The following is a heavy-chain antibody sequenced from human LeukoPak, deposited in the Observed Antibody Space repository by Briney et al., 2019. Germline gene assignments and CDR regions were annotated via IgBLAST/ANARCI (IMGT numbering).Heavy chain of an antibody. V-gene: IGHV1-69*10. CDR1: GGTFSSYA. CDR3: AREGGSDAFDI. Sequence: SVKVSCKASGGTFSSYAISWVRQAPGQGLEWMGGIIPILGTANYAQKFRGTITITADKSTNIAYMELSSLRSDDTAVYYCAREGGSDAFDIWGQGTMVTVST. D-gene: IGHD3-16*01. CDR2: IIPILGTA. J-gene: IGHJ3*02.